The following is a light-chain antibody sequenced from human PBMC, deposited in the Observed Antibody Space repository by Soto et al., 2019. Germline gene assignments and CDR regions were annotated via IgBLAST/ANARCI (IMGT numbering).Light chain of an antibody. Sequence: DIPMTQSPSTLSASVGDRVTITCRASQSISNWLAWYQQKPGKAPKLLIYKASSLESGVPLRFSGSGSGTEFTLTISSLQPDDFATYYCQQYNSTFGQGTRLEIK. CDR1: QSISNW. J-gene: IGKJ5*01. V-gene: IGKV1-5*03. CDR3: QQYNST. CDR2: KAS.